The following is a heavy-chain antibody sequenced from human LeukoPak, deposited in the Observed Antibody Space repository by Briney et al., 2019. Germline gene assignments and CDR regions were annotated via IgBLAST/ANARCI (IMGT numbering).Heavy chain of an antibody. Sequence: PGGSLRLSCAASGFTFSGSGMHWVRQAPGKELEGVAFIRYDGNNINYADSVKGRFTTSRDNSRNMVYLQLNSLRPEDTAIYYCAKDFIRILALIPWDYWGQGTLVTVSP. D-gene: IGHD2-21*01. V-gene: IGHV3-30*02. CDR3: AKDFIRILALIPWDY. CDR1: GFTFSGSG. J-gene: IGHJ4*02. CDR2: IRYDGNNI.